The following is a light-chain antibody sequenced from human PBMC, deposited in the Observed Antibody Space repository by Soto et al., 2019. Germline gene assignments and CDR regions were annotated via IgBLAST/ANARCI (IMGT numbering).Light chain of an antibody. V-gene: IGKV3-20*01. CDR3: QQYNTYST. Sequence: EIVLTQSPATLSLSPGERATLSCRASQSISRPYLAWYQQKPGQAPRLLINGASSRAEGIPDRFSGSGSGTDFTLTISRLEPDDFATYYCQQYNTYSTFGQGTRLEIK. J-gene: IGKJ5*01. CDR2: GAS. CDR1: QSISRPY.